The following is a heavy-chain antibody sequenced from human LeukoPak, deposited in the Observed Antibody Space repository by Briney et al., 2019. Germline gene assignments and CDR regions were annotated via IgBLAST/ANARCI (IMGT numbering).Heavy chain of an antibody. Sequence: PGGSLRLSCAASGFTFRSHWMHWVRQAPGKGLIWVSRIDGDESATYYGDSVKGRFTISRDNAKNTLYLQMNSLRAEDTAVYYCAKRSAESSGYFNYWGQGILVTVSS. V-gene: IGHV3-74*01. D-gene: IGHD6-19*01. J-gene: IGHJ4*02. CDR3: AKRSAESSGYFNY. CDR2: IDGDESAT. CDR1: GFTFRSHW.